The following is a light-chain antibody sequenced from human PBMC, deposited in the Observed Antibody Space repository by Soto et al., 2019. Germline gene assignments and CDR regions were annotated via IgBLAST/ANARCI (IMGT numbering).Light chain of an antibody. V-gene: IGKV3-20*01. CDR3: QHYGSSPFT. CDR1: QSVSSSY. Sequence: DIVLTQFPGTLSLSPGERATLSCRASQSVSSSYLAWYQQKPGQAPRLLIYGASNRATGIPDRFSGSGSGTDFTLTISRLEPEDFAEYYCQHYGSSPFTFRPGTKVDIK. J-gene: IGKJ3*01. CDR2: GAS.